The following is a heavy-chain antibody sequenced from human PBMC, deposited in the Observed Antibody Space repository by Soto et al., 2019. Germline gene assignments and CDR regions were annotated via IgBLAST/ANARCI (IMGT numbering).Heavy chain of an antibody. CDR3: AKDRTVVTPFDY. J-gene: IGHJ4*02. CDR2: XXXSXGXT. D-gene: IGHD2-21*02. Sequence: PGGSLRLSCAASGFTFSSYAISWVRQAPGKGLEXVSAXXXSXGXTXYXXXXKGRFTISRDNSKNTLYLQMNSLRAEDTAVYYCAKDRTVVTPFDYWGQGTLVTVSS. V-gene: IGHV3-23*01. CDR1: GFTFSSYA.